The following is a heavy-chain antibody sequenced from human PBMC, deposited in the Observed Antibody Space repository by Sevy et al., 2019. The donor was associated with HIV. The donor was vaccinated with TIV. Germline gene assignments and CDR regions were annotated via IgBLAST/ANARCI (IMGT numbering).Heavy chain of an antibody. CDR3: SRDISSGHTIDPYYFYYGMDV. V-gene: IGHV3-9*01. CDR1: GFSFGDHA. Sequence: GGFLRLSCAASGFSFGDHAMHWVRQAPGKGLEWVSGINWNSGIIAYADSVKGRFTISRDNAKNSLHLQMNSLRDEDTALYYCSRDISSGHTIDPYYFYYGMDVWGQGTMVTVSS. J-gene: IGHJ6*02. CDR2: INWNSGII. D-gene: IGHD6-19*01.